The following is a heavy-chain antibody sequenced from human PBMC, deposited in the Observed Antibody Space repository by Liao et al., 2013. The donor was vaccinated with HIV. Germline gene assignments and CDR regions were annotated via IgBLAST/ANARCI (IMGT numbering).Heavy chain of an antibody. D-gene: IGHD6-6*01. J-gene: IGHJ4*02. Sequence: QLQLQESGPGLVKPSETLSLTCTVSGGSISSSSYYWGWIRQPPGKGLEWIGSIYYSGSTYYNPSLKSRVTISVDTSKNQFSLKLSSVTAADTAVYFCARGVPANFWGREPWSPSPQ. CDR1: GGSISSSSYY. CDR2: IYYSGST. V-gene: IGHV4-39*07. CDR3: ARGVPANF.